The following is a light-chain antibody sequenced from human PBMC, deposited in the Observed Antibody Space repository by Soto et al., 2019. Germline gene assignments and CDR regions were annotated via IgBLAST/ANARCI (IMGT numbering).Light chain of an antibody. CDR3: QTWGTGIPWV. Sequence: QLVLTQSPSASASLGASVKLTCTLSSGHSSYAIALHQQQPEKGPRYLMKLNSDGSHSKGDGIPDRFSGSSSGAERYLTISSLQAEDEGDYYCQTWGTGIPWVFGGGTKLTVL. CDR2: LNSDGSH. CDR1: SGHSSYA. V-gene: IGLV4-69*01. J-gene: IGLJ3*02.